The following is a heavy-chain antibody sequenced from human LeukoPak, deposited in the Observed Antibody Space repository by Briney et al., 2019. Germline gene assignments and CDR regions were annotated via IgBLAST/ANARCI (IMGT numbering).Heavy chain of an antibody. CDR3: ARDYSCGWYGLQWFDP. Sequence: PSETLSLTCTVSGYSISSGYYWGWIRQPPGKGLEWIGSIYYSGSTYYNPSLKSRVTISVDTSKNQFSLKLSSVTAADTAVYYCARDYSCGWYGLQWFDPWGQGTLVTVSS. CDR2: IYYSGST. J-gene: IGHJ5*02. V-gene: IGHV4-38-2*02. CDR1: GYSISSGYY. D-gene: IGHD6-19*01.